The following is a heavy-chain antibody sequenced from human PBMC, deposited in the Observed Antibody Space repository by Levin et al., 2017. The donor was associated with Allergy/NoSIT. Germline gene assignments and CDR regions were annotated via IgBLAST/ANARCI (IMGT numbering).Heavy chain of an antibody. CDR3: AILPGS. CDR2: ICSDGST. J-gene: IGHJ5*02. Sequence: GESLKISCAASGFTVSSNYMSWVRQAPGKGLEWVSVICSDGSTHYADSVKGRFTTSRDNSKNTIYLQMNSLRAEDTAVYYCAILPGSWGQGTLVTVSS. V-gene: IGHV3-53*01. CDR1: GFTVSSNY.